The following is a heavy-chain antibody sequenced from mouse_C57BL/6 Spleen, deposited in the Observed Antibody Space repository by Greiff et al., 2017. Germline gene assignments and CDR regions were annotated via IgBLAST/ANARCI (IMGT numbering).Heavy chain of an antibody. Sequence: DVMLVESGGDLVKPGGSLKLSCAASGFTFSSYGMSWVRQTPDKRLEWVATISSGGSYTYYPDSVKGRFTISRDNAKNTLYLQMSSLKSEDTAMYYCARLEGGYGEAYWGQGTLVTVSA. J-gene: IGHJ3*01. CDR1: GFTFSSYG. V-gene: IGHV5-6*02. CDR3: ARLEGGYGEAY. CDR2: ISSGGSYT. D-gene: IGHD2-2*01.